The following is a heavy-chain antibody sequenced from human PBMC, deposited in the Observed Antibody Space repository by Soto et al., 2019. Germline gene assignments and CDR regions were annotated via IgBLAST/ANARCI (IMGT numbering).Heavy chain of an antibody. Sequence: QVQLVESGGGVVQPGRSLRLSCAASGFTFSSYAMHWVRQAPGKGLEWVAVISYDGSNKYYAYSVKGRFTISRDNSKNTLYLQMNSLRAEDTAVYYCARVSETIGWELIDYWGQGTLVTVSS. CDR2: ISYDGSNK. D-gene: IGHD1-26*01. J-gene: IGHJ4*02. CDR1: GFTFSSYA. V-gene: IGHV3-30-3*01. CDR3: ARVSETIGWELIDY.